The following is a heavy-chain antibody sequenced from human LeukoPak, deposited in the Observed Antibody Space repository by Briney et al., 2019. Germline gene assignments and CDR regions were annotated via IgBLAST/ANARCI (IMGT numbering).Heavy chain of an antibody. D-gene: IGHD5-18*01. Sequence: SETLSLTCTVSGGSISSSSYYWGWIRQPPGKGLEWIGSFYYSGSTYYNPSLKSRVTISVDTSKNQFSLKLSSVTAADTAVYYCARATPPPPKDAGYSYGWTYAFDIWGQGTMVTVSS. CDR2: FYYSGST. CDR1: GGSISSSSYY. V-gene: IGHV4-39*07. J-gene: IGHJ3*02. CDR3: ARATPPPPKDAGYSYGWTYAFDI.